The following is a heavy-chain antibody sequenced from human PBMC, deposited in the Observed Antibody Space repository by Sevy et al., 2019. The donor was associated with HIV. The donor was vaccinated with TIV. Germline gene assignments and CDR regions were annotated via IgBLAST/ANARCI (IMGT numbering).Heavy chain of an antibody. J-gene: IGHJ6*02. CDR1: GYTFTSYG. D-gene: IGHD3-9*01. V-gene: IGHV1-8*02. CDR2: ISAYNGNT. CDR3: ARGVSFPYYDILTGFRSGYYYGMDV. Sequence: ASVKVSCEASGYTFTSYGIIWVRQAPGQGLEWMGWISAYNGNTGYAQKFQGRVTMTRNTSISTAYMELSSLRSGDTAVYYCARGVSFPYYDILTGFRSGYYYGMDVWGQGTTVTVSS.